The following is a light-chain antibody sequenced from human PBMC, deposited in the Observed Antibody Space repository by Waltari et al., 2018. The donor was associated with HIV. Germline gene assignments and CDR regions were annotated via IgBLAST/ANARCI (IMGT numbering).Light chain of an antibody. CDR2: EDN. CDR1: SGSIASTY. J-gene: IGLJ2*01. V-gene: IGLV6-57*01. CDR3: QSYDSSNHVV. Sequence: NFMLTQPHSVPASPGKTVTISCTRRSGSIASTYVQCNPQRPGSSPTTVIYEDNQRPSGVPDRFSGAIDSSSNSASRTISGLKTEDEAAYYCQSYDSSNHVVFGGGTKLTVL.